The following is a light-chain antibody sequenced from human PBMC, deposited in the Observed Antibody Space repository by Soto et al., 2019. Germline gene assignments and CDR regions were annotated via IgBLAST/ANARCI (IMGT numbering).Light chain of an antibody. CDR3: SSYAGSKNRYV. V-gene: IGLV2-8*01. Sequence: QSVLTQPPSASGSRGQSVTISCTGTSSDVGGYNFVSWYQQHPGKAPKVILYEVTKRPSGVPDRFSGSKSGNTASLTVSGLQXEDXXHYYCSSYAGSKNRYVFGTGTKLTVL. CDR2: EVT. J-gene: IGLJ1*01. CDR1: SSDVGGYNF.